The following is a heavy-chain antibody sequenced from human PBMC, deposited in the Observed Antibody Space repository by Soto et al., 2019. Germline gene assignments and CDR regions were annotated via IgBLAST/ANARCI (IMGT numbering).Heavy chain of an antibody. CDR1: GFTVRSNY. Sequence: PGGSLRLSCAASGFTVRSNYMNWVRQAPGKGLEWVSVIYSDGSTYYTDSVKGRFTISRDNSKNTLYLQMDSLRDEDTAVYYCARAVAEGYSNPRYYYYGMDVWGQGATVTVSS. D-gene: IGHD4-4*01. CDR2: IYSDGST. V-gene: IGHV3-66*01. CDR3: ARAVAEGYSNPRYYYYGMDV. J-gene: IGHJ6*02.